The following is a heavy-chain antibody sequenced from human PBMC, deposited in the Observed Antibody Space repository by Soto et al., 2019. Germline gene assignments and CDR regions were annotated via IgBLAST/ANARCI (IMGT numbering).Heavy chain of an antibody. CDR1: GFTLGTYV. V-gene: IGHV3-23*01. D-gene: IGHD6-6*01. CDR2: IDAGGGGT. Sequence: EVQLLESGGGLVQPGGSLRLSCAASGFTLGTYVMSWVRQAPGKGLEWVSGIDAGGGGTYYADSVKARCTISRDNSKNTLSLQMNGLRAEDTAVFYCAKGPEQLVHGVFDYWGQGTLVNVSS. J-gene: IGHJ4*02. CDR3: AKGPEQLVHGVFDY.